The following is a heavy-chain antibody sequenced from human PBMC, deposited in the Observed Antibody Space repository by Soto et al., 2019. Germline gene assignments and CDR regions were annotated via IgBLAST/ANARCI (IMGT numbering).Heavy chain of an antibody. CDR3: ARDRCSGGSCYEGDFDY. CDR1: GGSISGYY. J-gene: IGHJ4*02. V-gene: IGHV4-4*07. CDR2: IYTSGST. Sequence: ASETLSLTCIVSGGSISGYYWNWIRQPAGKGLEWIGRIYTSGSTDYNPSLKSRVTMSVDTSKNQFSLKLSSVTAADTAMYYCARDRCSGGSCYEGDFDYWGQGTLVTVSS. D-gene: IGHD2-15*01.